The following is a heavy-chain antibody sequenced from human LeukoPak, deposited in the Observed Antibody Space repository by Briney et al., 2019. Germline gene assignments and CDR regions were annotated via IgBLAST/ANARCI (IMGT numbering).Heavy chain of an antibody. V-gene: IGHV3-15*01. Sequence: PGGSLRLSCAASGFTFSNAWMSWVRQAPGKGLEWVGRIKSKTDGGTTDSAAPVNGRFTISRDDSKNTLYLQMNSLKTEDTAVYYCTTDSSVVATITDYWGQGTLVTVSS. CDR2: IKSKTDGGTT. J-gene: IGHJ4*02. CDR1: GFTFSNAW. D-gene: IGHD5-12*01. CDR3: TTDSSVVATITDY.